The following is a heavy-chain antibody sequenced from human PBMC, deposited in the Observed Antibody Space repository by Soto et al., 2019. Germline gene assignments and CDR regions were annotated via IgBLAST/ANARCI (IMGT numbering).Heavy chain of an antibody. CDR2: IYYSGRT. J-gene: IGHJ4*02. V-gene: IGHV4-59*01. D-gene: IGHD3-16*02. Sequence: QVQLQESGPGLVKPSETLSLTCSVSGGSISDYQWNWIRQPPGKGLEWIGYIYYSGRTNYNPSLKSRVAISLDTSTKQFSLRLRSVTAADTAVYYCARMGGLVEISPYFGYWGQGTLVTVSS. CDR1: GGSISDYQ. CDR3: ARMGGLVEISPYFGY.